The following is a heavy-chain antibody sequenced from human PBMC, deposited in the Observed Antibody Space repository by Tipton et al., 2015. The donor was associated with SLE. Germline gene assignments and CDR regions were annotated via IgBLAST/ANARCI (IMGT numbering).Heavy chain of an antibody. D-gene: IGHD3-10*01. J-gene: IGHJ6*03. CDR3: ARGDKRTRGHDMVRGRLVPAYYNSYMDV. CDR2: IYYSGST. Sequence: TLSLTCSVSGASISSGGYYWTWIRQHPGKGLEWIGYIYYSGSTYYNPSLKSRLSMSLVRSRNQFSLSLRSVTPADTGVFYCARGDKRTRGHDMVRGRLVPAYYNSYMDVWGKGTTVTVSS. CDR1: GASISSGGYY. V-gene: IGHV4-31*03.